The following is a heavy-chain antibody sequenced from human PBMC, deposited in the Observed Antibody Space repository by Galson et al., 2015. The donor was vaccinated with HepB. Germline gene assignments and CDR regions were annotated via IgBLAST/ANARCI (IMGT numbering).Heavy chain of an antibody. J-gene: IGHJ6*02. CDR3: ARGYGDSPDVRRYYYYGMDV. D-gene: IGHD4-17*01. CDR2: INHSGST. V-gene: IGHV4-34*01. CDR1: GGSFSGYY. Sequence: TLSLTCAVYGGSFSGYYWSWIRQPPGKGLEWIGEINHSGSTNYNPSLKSRVTVSVDTSKNQFSLKVKSVTAADRGVYYCARGYGDSPDVRRYYYYGMDVWGQGTTVTVSS.